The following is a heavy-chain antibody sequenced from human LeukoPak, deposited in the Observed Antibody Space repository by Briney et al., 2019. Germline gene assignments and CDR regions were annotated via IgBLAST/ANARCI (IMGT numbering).Heavy chain of an antibody. J-gene: IGHJ4*02. CDR3: ARGHSYYYDSSGYHY. Sequence: PGGSLRLPCAASGFTFDDYGMSWVRHAPGKGLEWGSGINWNGGSTGYADSVKGRFTISRDNAKNSMYLQMNSLRAEDTALYYCARGHSYYYDSSGYHYWGQGTLVTVSS. CDR2: INWNGGST. V-gene: IGHV3-20*04. D-gene: IGHD3-22*01. CDR1: GFTFDDYG.